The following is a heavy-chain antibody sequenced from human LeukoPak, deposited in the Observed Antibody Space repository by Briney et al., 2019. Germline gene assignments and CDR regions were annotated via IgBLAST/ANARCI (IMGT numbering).Heavy chain of an antibody. CDR2: IKQDGREK. V-gene: IGHV3-7*03. CDR1: GFTFSSYW. J-gene: IGHJ3*02. D-gene: IGHD5-18*01. Sequence: GGSLRLSCAASGFTFSSYWMSWVRQAPGKGLEWVANIKQDGREKYYVDSVKGRFTISRDNAKNSLYLQMNSLRAEDTAVYYCAREGVQLWDDAFDIWGQGTMVTVSS. CDR3: AREGVQLWDDAFDI.